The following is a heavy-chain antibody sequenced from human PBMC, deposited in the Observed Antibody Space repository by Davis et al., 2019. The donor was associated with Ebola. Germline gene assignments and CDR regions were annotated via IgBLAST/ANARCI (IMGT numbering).Heavy chain of an antibody. CDR2: IIPIFGTA. Sequence: GGSLRLSCAASGGTFSSYAISWVPQAPGQGLEWMGGIIPIFGTANYAQKFQGRVTITADESTSTAYMGLNSVETEDTAVYYCTRRVGDNSGGYFDSWGQGNLVTVSS. D-gene: IGHD2-15*01. CDR1: GGTFSSYA. J-gene: IGHJ4*02. CDR3: TRRVGDNSGGYFDS. V-gene: IGHV1-69*01.